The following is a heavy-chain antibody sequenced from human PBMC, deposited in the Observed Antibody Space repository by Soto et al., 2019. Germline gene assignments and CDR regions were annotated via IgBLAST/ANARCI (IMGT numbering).Heavy chain of an antibody. Sequence: PSQTLSLTCAISGDSVSSNSAAWNWIRQSPSRGLEWLGRTYYRSKWYNDYAVSVKSRITINPDTSKNQFSLQLNSVTPEDTAVHYCARVKDPWLVKYYFDYWGQGALVTVSS. J-gene: IGHJ4*02. CDR1: GDSVSSNSAA. D-gene: IGHD6-19*01. CDR2: TYYRSKWYN. CDR3: ARVKDPWLVKYYFDY. V-gene: IGHV6-1*01.